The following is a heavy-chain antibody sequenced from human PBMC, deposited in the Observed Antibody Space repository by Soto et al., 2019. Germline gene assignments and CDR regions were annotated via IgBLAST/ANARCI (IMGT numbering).Heavy chain of an antibody. D-gene: IGHD1-7*01. CDR1: GFTFSSYG. V-gene: IGHV3-30*18. J-gene: IGHJ4*02. Sequence: GGSLRLSCAASGFTFSSYGMHWVRQAPGKGLEWVAVISYDGSNKYYADSVKGRFTISRDNSKNTLYLQMNSLRAEDTAVYYCAKVGFGCGFQNYFFAFWARGPLVT. CDR2: ISYDGSNK. CDR3: AKVGFGCGFQNYFFAF.